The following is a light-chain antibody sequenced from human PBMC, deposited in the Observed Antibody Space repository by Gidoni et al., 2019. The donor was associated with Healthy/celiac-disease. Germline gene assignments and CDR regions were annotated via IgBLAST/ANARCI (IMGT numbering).Light chain of an antibody. CDR2: KAS. Sequence: DIQMTQSPSTLSASVGDRVTITCRASQSISSWLAWYQQKPGKAPKLLIYKASSLESGVPSRFSSSGSGTEFTLTISSLQPDDFATYYCQQYNSFLFGGGTKVEIK. V-gene: IGKV1-5*03. CDR1: QSISSW. CDR3: QQYNSFL. J-gene: IGKJ4*01.